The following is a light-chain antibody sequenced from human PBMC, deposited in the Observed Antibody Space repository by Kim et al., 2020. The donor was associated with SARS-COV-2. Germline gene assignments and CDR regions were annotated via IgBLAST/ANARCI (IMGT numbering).Light chain of an antibody. V-gene: IGLV2-14*01. J-gene: IGLJ3*02. CDR3: SSYTSSSTWV. CDR1: SSDVGGYNY. Sequence: QSALTQPASVSGSPGQSITISCTGTSSDVGGYNYVSWYQQNPGKAPKLMIYDVSKRPSGVSNRFSGSKSGNTASLTISGLQAEDEADYYCSSYTSSSTWVFGGGTQLTAL. CDR2: DVS.